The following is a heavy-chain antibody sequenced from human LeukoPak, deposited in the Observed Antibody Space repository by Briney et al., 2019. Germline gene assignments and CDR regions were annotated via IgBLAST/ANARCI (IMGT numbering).Heavy chain of an antibody. D-gene: IGHD5-12*01. V-gene: IGHV4-34*01. CDR3: ARHGGLRPFDY. Sequence: SETLSLTCAVYGGSFSGYYWSWIRQPPGKGLEWIGEINHSGSTNYNPSLKSRVTISVDTSKNQFSLKLSSVTAADTAVYYCARHGGLRPFDYWGQGTLVTVSS. CDR1: GGSFSGYY. J-gene: IGHJ4*02. CDR2: INHSGST.